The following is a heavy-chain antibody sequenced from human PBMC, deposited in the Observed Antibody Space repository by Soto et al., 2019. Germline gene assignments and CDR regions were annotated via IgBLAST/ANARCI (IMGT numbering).Heavy chain of an antibody. CDR1: GLTVSSYA. D-gene: IGHD3-16*02. CDR3: SRDLYYDYVGGSYRHPGGFEI. J-gene: IGHJ3*02. V-gene: IGHV3-30-3*01. Sequence: GRSMRLSWAASGLTVSSYAMHCDRQAPGKGLEWVAVISYDGSNKYYADSVKGRFTISRDHSKNPLYRQMGSLRAEDSAVYYCSRDLYYDYVGGSYRHPGGFEIWGQGTMVTVSS. CDR2: ISYDGSNK.